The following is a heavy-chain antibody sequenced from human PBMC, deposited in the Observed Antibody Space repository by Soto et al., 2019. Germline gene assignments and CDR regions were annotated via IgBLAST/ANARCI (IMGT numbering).Heavy chain of an antibody. D-gene: IGHD3-16*01. Sequence: QVQLVQSGDEVKKPGASVKVSCKASGYIFVNYGIAWVRQAPGHGLEWMGWISPYTGNTHSATKVQGRLTMTTDTSTSTAYMDLGSLTSDDTAVYYCVMLDNYVTPTPQDVWGQGTTVTVSS. J-gene: IGHJ6*02. CDR2: ISPYTGNT. V-gene: IGHV1-18*01. CDR1: GYIFVNYG. CDR3: VMLDNYVTPTPQDV.